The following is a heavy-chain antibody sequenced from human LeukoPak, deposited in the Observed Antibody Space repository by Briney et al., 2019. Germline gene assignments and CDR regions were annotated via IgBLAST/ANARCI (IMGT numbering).Heavy chain of an antibody. CDR1: GGAFTGYY. V-gene: IGHV4-34*01. J-gene: IGHJ5*02. CDR2: INHSGST. CDR3: ARVGAEYYYDSSGYIWFDP. Sequence: SETLSLTCAVYGGAFTGYYWTWIRQPPGKGLEWIAEINHSGSTNYNPSLKSRFTISLDTSKNQFSLKLRSATAADTAVYYCARVGAEYYYDSSGYIWFDPWGQGTLVTVSS. D-gene: IGHD3-22*01.